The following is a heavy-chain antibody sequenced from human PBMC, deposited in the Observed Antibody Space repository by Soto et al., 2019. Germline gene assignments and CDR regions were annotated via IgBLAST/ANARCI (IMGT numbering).Heavy chain of an antibody. CDR1: GGSVSSRSYY. J-gene: IGHJ4*02. CDR3: FRGTIGRVTDY. CDR2: IYYDGST. D-gene: IGHD3-10*01. Sequence: QLQESGPGLVKPSETLSLTSALSGGSVSSRSYYWGWIRQPPGKGLEWIGSIYYDGSTYYNPSIESRVTISVDSFKNQLSLRVTSVIAADTAVCYCFRGTIGRVTDYWGQGTLVTVSS. V-gene: IGHV4-39*01.